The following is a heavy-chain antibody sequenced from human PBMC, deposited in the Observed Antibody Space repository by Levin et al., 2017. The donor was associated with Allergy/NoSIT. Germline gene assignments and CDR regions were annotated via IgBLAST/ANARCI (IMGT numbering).Heavy chain of an antibody. CDR3: TRGSKLPGGTGIDF. Sequence: GESLKISCKASGYTFTDYYIQWVRQAPGQGLEWMGWINPNSGGTYYAQKFQGRVTMTRDTSISTAHMELSSLRPDDTAVYYCTRGSKLPGGTGIDFWGQGTLVIVSS. J-gene: IGHJ4*02. V-gene: IGHV1-2*02. CDR1: GYTFTDYY. D-gene: IGHD7-27*01. CDR2: INPNSGGT.